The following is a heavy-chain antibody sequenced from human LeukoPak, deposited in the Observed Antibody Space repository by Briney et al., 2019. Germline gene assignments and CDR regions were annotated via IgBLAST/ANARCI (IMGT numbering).Heavy chain of an antibody. CDR3: ARGTTAGYSSSWYSWFDP. J-gene: IGHJ5*02. V-gene: IGHV4-34*01. D-gene: IGHD6-13*01. CDR2: INHSGST. CDR1: GGSFSGYY. Sequence: SETLSLTCAVYGGSFSGYYWSWTRQPPGKGLEWIGEINHSGSTNYKPSLKSRVTISVDTSKNQFSLKLSSVTAADTAVYYCARGTTAGYSSSWYSWFDPWGQGTLVTVSS.